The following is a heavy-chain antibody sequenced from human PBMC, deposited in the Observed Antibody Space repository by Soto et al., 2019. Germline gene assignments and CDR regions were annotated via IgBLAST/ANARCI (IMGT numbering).Heavy chain of an antibody. CDR2: ISSSSSYI. CDR1: GFTFSSYS. Sequence: GGSLRLSCAASGFTFSSYSMNWVRQAPGKGLEWVSSISSSSSYIYYADSVKGRFTISRDNAKNSLYLQMNSLRAEDTAVYYCARLGVVVAANIDYWGQGTLVTVS. J-gene: IGHJ4*02. CDR3: ARLGVVVAANIDY. D-gene: IGHD2-15*01. V-gene: IGHV3-21*01.